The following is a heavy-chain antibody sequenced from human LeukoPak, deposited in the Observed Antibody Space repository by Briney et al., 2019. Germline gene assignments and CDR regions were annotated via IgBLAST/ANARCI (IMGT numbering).Heavy chain of an antibody. CDR1: GYTFTGYY. Sequence: ASVKVSCKASGYTFTGYYMHWVRQAPGQGLEWMGWINPNSGGTNYAQKFQGRVTMTRDTSISTAYMELSSLRSEDTAVYYCARRYRGVGATNYWGQGTLVTVSS. D-gene: IGHD1-26*01. CDR2: INPNSGGT. J-gene: IGHJ4*02. V-gene: IGHV1-2*02. CDR3: ARRYRGVGATNY.